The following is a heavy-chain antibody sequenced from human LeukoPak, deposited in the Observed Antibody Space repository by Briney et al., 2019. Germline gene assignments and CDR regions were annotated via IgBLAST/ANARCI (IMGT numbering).Heavy chain of an antibody. CDR3: ASLQPSYGSDDFDY. J-gene: IGHJ4*02. Sequence: SVKVSCKASGGTSSSYAISWVRQAPGQGLEWMGGIIPIFGTANYAQKFQGRVTITADESTSTAYMELSSLRSEDTAVYYCASLQPSYGSDDFDYWGQGTLVTVSS. CDR1: GGTSSSYA. CDR2: IIPIFGTA. V-gene: IGHV1-69*01. D-gene: IGHD5-18*01.